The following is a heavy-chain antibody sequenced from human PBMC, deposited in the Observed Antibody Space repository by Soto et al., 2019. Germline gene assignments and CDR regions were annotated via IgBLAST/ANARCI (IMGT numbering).Heavy chain of an antibody. V-gene: IGHV4-34*01. CDR3: ARLKDYCSRWYGFNYYYGMDV. CDR1: GGSFSGYY. J-gene: IGHJ6*02. Sequence: SETLSLTCAVYGGSFSGYYWSWIRQPPGKGLEWIGEINHSGSTNYNPSLKSRVTISVDTSKSQFSLKLSSVTAADTAVYYCARLKDYCSRWYGFNYYYGMDVWGQGTTVTVSS. CDR2: INHSGST. D-gene: IGHD6-13*01.